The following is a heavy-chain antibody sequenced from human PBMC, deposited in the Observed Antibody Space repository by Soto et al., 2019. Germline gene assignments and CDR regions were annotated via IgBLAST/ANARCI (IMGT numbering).Heavy chain of an antibody. CDR2: IERDDDDK. J-gene: IGHJ6*02. Sequence: SGPYAGEPTETLTLTCTFSGFSLTSPGMCVSWIRQPPGKALEWLALIERDDDDKYYSTSLKTRLTISKDTRKSQVVLTMANMDPADTGTYYCARSIRGPRRFNGMDVWGQGTTVTVSS. CDR1: GFSLTSPGMC. D-gene: IGHD1-20*01. CDR3: ARSIRGPRRFNGMDV. V-gene: IGHV2-70*13.